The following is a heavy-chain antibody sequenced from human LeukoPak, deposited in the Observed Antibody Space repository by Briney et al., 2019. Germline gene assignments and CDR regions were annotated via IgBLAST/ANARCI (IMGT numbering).Heavy chain of an antibody. J-gene: IGHJ6*02. CDR3: GTDIKYYYYGMDV. CDR2: ISWNSGSI. CDR1: GFTFDDYA. V-gene: IGHV3-9*01. Sequence: GGSLRLSCAASGFTFDDYAMHWVRQAPGKGLEWVSGISWNSGSIGYADSVKGRFTISRDNAKNSLYLQMNSLRAEDTALYYCGTDIKYYYYGMDVWGQGTTVTVSS.